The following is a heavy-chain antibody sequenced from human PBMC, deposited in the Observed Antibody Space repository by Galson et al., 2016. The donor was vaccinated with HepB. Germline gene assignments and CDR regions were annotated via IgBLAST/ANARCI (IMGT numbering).Heavy chain of an antibody. Sequence: SVKVSCKAPGGTFSSYAISWVRQAPGQGLEWMGGIIPIFGTTNYAQKFQGRVTITADESTSTAYMELSSLRSEDTAVYYCARGRYCSGGSCFWRFDYWGQGTLVTVSS. CDR2: IIPIFGTT. CDR1: GGTFSSYA. D-gene: IGHD2-15*01. CDR3: ARGRYCSGGSCFWRFDY. V-gene: IGHV1-69*13. J-gene: IGHJ4*02.